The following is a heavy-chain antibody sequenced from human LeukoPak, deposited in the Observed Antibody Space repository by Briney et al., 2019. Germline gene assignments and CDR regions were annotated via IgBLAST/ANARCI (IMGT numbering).Heavy chain of an antibody. J-gene: IGHJ4*02. V-gene: IGHV1-18*01. CDR1: GYTFTSYG. Sequence: ASVTVSCKASGYTFTSYGISWVRQAPGHGLEWMGWISAYNGNTNYAQKLQGRVTITTDTSTSTAYMELRSLRSDDTAVYYCARVDSSGPDYWGQGTLVPVSS. D-gene: IGHD3-22*01. CDR3: ARVDSSGPDY. CDR2: ISAYNGNT.